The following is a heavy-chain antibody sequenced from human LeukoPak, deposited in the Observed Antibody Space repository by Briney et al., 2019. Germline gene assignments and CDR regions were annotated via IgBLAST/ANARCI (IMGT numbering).Heavy chain of an antibody. CDR2: ISTTSSYI. CDR1: GFTFSRYA. D-gene: IGHD1-26*01. Sequence: GGSLRLSCAASGFTFSRYAMSWVRQAPGKGLEWVSSISTTSSYIYYADSVKGRFTISRDNAKNSLFLQMNSLRAEDTAVYYCASAFGGSGSYSGVYFDSWGQGILVTVSS. CDR3: ASAFGGSGSYSGVYFDS. J-gene: IGHJ4*02. V-gene: IGHV3-21*01.